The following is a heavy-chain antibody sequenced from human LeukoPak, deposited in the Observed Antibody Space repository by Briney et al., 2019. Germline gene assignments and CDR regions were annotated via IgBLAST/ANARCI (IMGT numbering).Heavy chain of an antibody. D-gene: IGHD1-26*01. CDR3: ARVPPSYSDSSKICYYYYVDV. V-gene: IGHV4-4*07. CDR1: GGSITNCC. J-gene: IGHJ6*03. CDR2: ISSTWNT. Sequence: PSETLSLTCTVSGGSITNCCWGWIRQPAGRGLDWIGRISSTWNTAYSPSLQSRVTMSVDTSKNQFSLKLNSVTAADTAVYYCARVPPSYSDSSKICYYYYVDVWGKGTPVTVSS.